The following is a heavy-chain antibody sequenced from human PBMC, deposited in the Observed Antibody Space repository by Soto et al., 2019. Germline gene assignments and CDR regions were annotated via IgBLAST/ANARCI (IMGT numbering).Heavy chain of an antibody. V-gene: IGHV3-23*01. D-gene: IGHD6-13*01. CDR1: GFSISCGGFS. CDR2: ISGSGGST. J-gene: IGHJ4*02. Sequence: LTCAVSGFSISCGGFSWRWVRQAPGKGLEWVSAISGSGGSTYYADSVKGRFTISRDNSKNPLYLQMNSLRAEDTAVYYCANKAAAGGGRVDYWGQGTLVTVSS. CDR3: ANKAAAGGGRVDY.